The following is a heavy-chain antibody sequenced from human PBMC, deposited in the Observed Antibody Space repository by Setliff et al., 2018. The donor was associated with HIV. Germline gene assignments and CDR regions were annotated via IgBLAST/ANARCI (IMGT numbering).Heavy chain of an antibody. CDR3: ARDRHYSGLGSYGP. CDR1: GGSFGDYH. D-gene: IGHD3-10*01. V-gene: IGHV4-4*07. Sequence: SETLSLTCTLSGGSFGDYHWSWIRQPAGRGLEWIGRIFRSGTTDYKFSLTSRVTISIDTSRNQFSLRLTSVTAEDTAVYYCARDRHYSGLGSYGPWGPGTLVTVS. CDR2: IFRSGTT. J-gene: IGHJ5*02.